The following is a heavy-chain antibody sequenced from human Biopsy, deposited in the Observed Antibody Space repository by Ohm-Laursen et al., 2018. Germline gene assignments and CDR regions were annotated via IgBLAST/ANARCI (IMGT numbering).Heavy chain of an antibody. V-gene: IGHV4-39*01. CDR3: ARSPPPYYYDNSGYYWVN. CDR1: GGSISSSTFY. J-gene: IGHJ4*02. Sequence: PGTLSLTWTVSGGSISSSTFYWGWIRQPPGKGLEWIGSVDYSGSGHYNPSLESRITISVDTSKNQFSLRLSSVTAADTAVYYCARSPPPYYYDNSGYYWVNWGQGTLVTVSS. CDR2: VDYSGSG. D-gene: IGHD3-22*01.